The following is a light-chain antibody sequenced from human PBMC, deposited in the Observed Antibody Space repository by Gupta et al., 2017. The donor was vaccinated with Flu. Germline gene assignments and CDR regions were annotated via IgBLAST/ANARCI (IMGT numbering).Light chain of an antibody. CDR2: KDS. J-gene: IGLJ1*01. CDR3: QSVDSSSTYYV. Sequence: SYELTQPPSVSVSPGQTAMITCSGDALPQQYAYWYQQKPGQAPVLVIYKDSERRSGIPERFSGSSSGTIVTLTISGVQAEDEADYYCQSVDSSSTYYVFGTGTKVTVL. V-gene: IGLV3-25*03. CDR1: ALPQQY.